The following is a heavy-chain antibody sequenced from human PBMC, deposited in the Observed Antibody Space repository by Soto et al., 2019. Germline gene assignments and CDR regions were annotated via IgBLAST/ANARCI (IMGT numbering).Heavy chain of an antibody. CDR3: ARQPRIAVAGTRFDP. Sequence: PSESLSLTCAVSGCSISSSSYYWGWIRQPPGKGLEWIGSIYYSGSTYYNPSLKSRVTISVDTSKNQFSLKLSSVTAADTAVYYCARQPRIAVAGTRFDPWGQGTLVTVSS. J-gene: IGHJ5*02. CDR2: IYYSGST. V-gene: IGHV4-39*01. CDR1: GCSISSSSYY. D-gene: IGHD6-19*01.